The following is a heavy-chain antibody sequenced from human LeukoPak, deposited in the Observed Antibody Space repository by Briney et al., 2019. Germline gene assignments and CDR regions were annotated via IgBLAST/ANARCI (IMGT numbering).Heavy chain of an antibody. CDR3: AKTDNWAYYYDSSGYSIGGDFDY. V-gene: IGHV3-30*04. CDR2: ISYDGTNK. D-gene: IGHD3-22*01. CDR1: GFTFSSYA. J-gene: IGHJ4*02. Sequence: GGSLRLSCAASGFTFSSYAMHWVRQAPGKGLEWVVVISYDGTNKYYADSVKGRFTISRDNSKNTLYLQMNSLRAEDTAVYYCAKTDNWAYYYDSSGYSIGGDFDYWGQGTLVTVSS.